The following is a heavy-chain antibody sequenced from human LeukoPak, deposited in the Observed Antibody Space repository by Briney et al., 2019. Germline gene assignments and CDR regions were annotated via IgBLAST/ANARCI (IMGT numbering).Heavy chain of an antibody. Sequence: ASVKVSCKASGYTFTSYYFHWVRQASGQGLEWMGIINPSGGTTSYAQKFQGRVTMTRDTSTTTVYMELSSLRSEDTAVYYCARGMGLNYYGMDVWGQGTTVTVSS. V-gene: IGHV1-46*01. CDR1: GYTFTSYY. CDR3: ARGMGLNYYGMDV. D-gene: IGHD3-16*01. J-gene: IGHJ6*02. CDR2: INPSGGTT.